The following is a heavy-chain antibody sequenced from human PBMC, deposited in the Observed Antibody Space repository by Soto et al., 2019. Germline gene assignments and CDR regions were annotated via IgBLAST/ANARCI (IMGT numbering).Heavy chain of an antibody. CDR3: AKDPRAPPNFWYFAL. V-gene: IGHV3-23*01. Sequence: GGPLSLSCAGSGFTFSSYAMSWVRPAPGKGLEWVSAISGSGGSTYYADSVKGRFTISRDNSKNTLYLQMNSLRAEDTAVYYCAKDPRAPPNFWYFALWGRGTLVTVSS. CDR1: GFTFSSYA. J-gene: IGHJ2*01. CDR2: ISGSGGST.